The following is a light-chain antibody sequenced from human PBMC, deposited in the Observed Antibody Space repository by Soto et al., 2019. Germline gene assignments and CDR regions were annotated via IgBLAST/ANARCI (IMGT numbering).Light chain of an antibody. J-gene: IGLJ1*01. Sequence: QSALTQPRSVSGSPGQSVTISCTGTSSDVGGYNYVSWYQQHPGKAPKLMIYDVSKRPSGVPDRFSGSKSGNTASLTISGLQAEDEADYYCCSYAGSYPYVFGTGTKAHRP. CDR3: CSYAGSYPYV. V-gene: IGLV2-11*01. CDR2: DVS. CDR1: SSDVGGYNY.